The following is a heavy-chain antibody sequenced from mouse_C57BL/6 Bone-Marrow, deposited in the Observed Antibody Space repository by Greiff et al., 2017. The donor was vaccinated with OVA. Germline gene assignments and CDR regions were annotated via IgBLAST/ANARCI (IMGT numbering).Heavy chain of an antibody. J-gene: IGHJ1*03. Sequence: EVQLQESGPGLVKPSQSLSLTCSVTGYSITSGYYWNWIRQFPGNKLEWMSYISSDGSNHYNPSFKNRISITRDTSKNQFFLKLNSVTTEDTATYDCAGWITTVVASPFDVWGTGTTVTVSA. CDR1: GYSITSGYY. V-gene: IGHV3-6*01. CDR3: AGWITTVVASPFDV. D-gene: IGHD1-1*01. CDR2: ISSDGSN.